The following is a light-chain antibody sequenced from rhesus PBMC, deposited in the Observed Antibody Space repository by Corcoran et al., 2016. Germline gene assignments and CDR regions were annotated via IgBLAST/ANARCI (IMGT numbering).Light chain of an antibody. CDR3: QQGYNTPFT. V-gene: IGKV1-18*01. CDR2: AAS. CDR1: QGISSC. Sequence: DIQMTQSPSSLSASVGDKVTITCRASQGISSCLAWYQQKPGKAPKLLIYAASSLPSGGPSRFSGIGTWTDYTLTLSSLQPEEFATYYGQQGYNTPFTFGPGTKLDIK. J-gene: IGKJ3*01.